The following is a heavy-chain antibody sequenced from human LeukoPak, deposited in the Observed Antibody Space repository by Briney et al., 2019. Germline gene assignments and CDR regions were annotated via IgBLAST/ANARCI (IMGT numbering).Heavy chain of an antibody. D-gene: IGHD2-2*02. CDR2: IKQDGSEK. CDR3: ARDPCSSTSCYTPFDY. Sequence: GGSLRLSCAASGFTFSSYWMSWVRQAPGTGLEWVANIKQDGSEKYYVDSVKGRFTISRDNAKNSLYLQMNSLRAEDTAVYYCARDPCSSTSCYTPFDYWGQGTLVTVSS. CDR1: GFTFSSYW. J-gene: IGHJ4*02. V-gene: IGHV3-7*03.